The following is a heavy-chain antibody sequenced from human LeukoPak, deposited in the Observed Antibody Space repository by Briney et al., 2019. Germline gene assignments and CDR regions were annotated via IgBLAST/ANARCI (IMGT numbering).Heavy chain of an antibody. CDR2: ISSSSSYI. CDR3: ARGSAAENFDY. V-gene: IGHV3-21*01. D-gene: IGHD6-13*01. CDR1: GFTFSDYA. Sequence: SGGSLRLSCAASGFTFSDYAMSWVRQAPGKGLEWVSSISSSSSYIYYADSVKGRFTISRDNAKNSLYLQMNSLRAEDTAVYYCARGSAAENFDYWGQGTLVTVSS. J-gene: IGHJ4*02.